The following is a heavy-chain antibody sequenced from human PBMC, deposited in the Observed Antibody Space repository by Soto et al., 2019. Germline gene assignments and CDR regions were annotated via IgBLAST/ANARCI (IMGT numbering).Heavy chain of an antibody. CDR3: AREETAWPLAYGLDV. CDR2: IGRRSDI. V-gene: IGHV3-21*01. D-gene: IGHD2-21*02. CDR1: GFSFSTYS. Sequence: SLRLSCEASGFSFSTYSMHWVRQAPGKGLEWVSSIGRRSDIYYADSVKGRFTISRDNAKNSVSLQMNSLRDEDTAVYYCAREETAWPLAYGLDVWGQGTTATVSS. J-gene: IGHJ6*02.